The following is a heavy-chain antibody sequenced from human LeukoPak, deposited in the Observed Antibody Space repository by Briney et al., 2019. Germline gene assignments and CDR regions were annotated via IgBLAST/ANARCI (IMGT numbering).Heavy chain of an antibody. CDR2: INHSGST. CDR3: ARGSGSYDGYFDY. Sequence: SETLSLTCTVSGASVSGSAYYWGWIRQPPGKGLEWIGEINHSGSTNYNPSLKSRVTISVDTSKNQFSLKLSSVTAADTAVYYCARGSGSYDGYFDYWGQGTLVTVSS. CDR1: GASVSGSAYY. D-gene: IGHD1-26*01. J-gene: IGHJ4*02. V-gene: IGHV4-39*07.